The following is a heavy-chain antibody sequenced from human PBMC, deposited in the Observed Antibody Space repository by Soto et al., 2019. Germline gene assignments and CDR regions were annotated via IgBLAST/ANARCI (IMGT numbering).Heavy chain of an antibody. V-gene: IGHV1-18*01. CDR1: GYTLTSYG. Sequence: QVQLVQSGAEVKNPGASVKVSCKTSGYTLTSYGIGWARQAPGQGLEWMGWINTYNGNTNYAQNLQGRVTLTTDTSTSTAYMELRSLRSNDTAIYYCAMVDVYVTPSPQDVWGQGTTVTVSS. D-gene: IGHD3-16*01. CDR3: AMVDVYVTPSPQDV. J-gene: IGHJ6*02. CDR2: INTYNGNT.